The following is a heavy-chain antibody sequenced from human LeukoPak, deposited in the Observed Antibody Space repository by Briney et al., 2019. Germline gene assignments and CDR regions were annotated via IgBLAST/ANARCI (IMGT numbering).Heavy chain of an antibody. V-gene: IGHV3-49*04. CDR3: ARVGHPLLWFGESSGPFDY. CDR1: GFTFGDYG. J-gene: IGHJ4*02. CDR2: IRSKRHTGTA. D-gene: IGHD3-10*01. Sequence: PGRSLRLSCSASGFTFGDYGMSWVRQAPGKGLEWVSFIRSKRHTGTAEYAASVRGRFTISRDNAKNTLYLQMNSLRAEDTAVYYCARVGHPLLWFGESSGPFDYWGQGTLVTVSS.